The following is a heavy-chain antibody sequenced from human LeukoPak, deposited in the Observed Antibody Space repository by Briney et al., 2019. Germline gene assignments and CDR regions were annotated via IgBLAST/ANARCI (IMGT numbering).Heavy chain of an antibody. Sequence: PSGTLSLTCAVSGGSISSSNWWSWVRQPPGKGLKWIGEIYHSGSTNYNPSLKSRVTISVDKSKNQFSLKLSSVTAADTAVYYCARYGSYSSSWYFDYWGQGTLVTVSS. CDR3: ARYGSYSSSWYFDY. D-gene: IGHD6-13*01. CDR2: IYHSGST. J-gene: IGHJ4*02. V-gene: IGHV4-4*02. CDR1: GGSISSSNW.